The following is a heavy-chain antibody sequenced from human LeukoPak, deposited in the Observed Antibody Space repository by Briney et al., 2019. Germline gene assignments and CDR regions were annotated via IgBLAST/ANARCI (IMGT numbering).Heavy chain of an antibody. V-gene: IGHV3-21*01. D-gene: IGHD3-22*01. CDR1: GFTFSSYS. J-gene: IGHJ4*02. CDR3: ARDLPYDSSGYLGYYFDY. Sequence: GGSLRLSCAASGFTFSSYSMNWVRQAPGKGLEWVSSISSSSRYIYYADSVKGRFTISRDNAKNSLYLQMNSLRAEDTAVYYCARDLPYDSSGYLGYYFDYWGQGTLVTVSS. CDR2: ISSSSRYI.